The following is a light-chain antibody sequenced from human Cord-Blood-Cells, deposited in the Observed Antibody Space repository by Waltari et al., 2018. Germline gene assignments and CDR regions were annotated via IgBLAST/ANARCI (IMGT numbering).Light chain of an antibody. CDR3: MQALQTPRT. CDR2: LGS. Sequence: DIVMTQSPLSLPVTPGEPASISCRSSQSLLHSNGYNYLDWYLQKPGQSPQFLIYLGSNRASGVPDRFSGSGSGTDFTLKISRVEAEDVGVYYCMQALQTPRTFGPGTKVDIK. V-gene: IGKV2-28*01. J-gene: IGKJ3*01. CDR1: QSLLHSNGYNY.